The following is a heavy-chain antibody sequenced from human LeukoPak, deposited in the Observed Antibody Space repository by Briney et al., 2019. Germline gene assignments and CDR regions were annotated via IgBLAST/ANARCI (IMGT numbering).Heavy chain of an antibody. CDR3: ARAQLELRFGGATYYMDV. CDR2: TSGSGGST. D-gene: IGHD1-7*01. J-gene: IGHJ6*03. V-gene: IGHV3-23*01. CDR1: GFTFSSYA. Sequence: PGGSLRLACAASGFTFSSYAMSWVRQSPGKGLEWVSATSGSGGSTYYADAVKGRFTISRDNSKNTLYLQLNSLRAEDMAVYYCARAQLELRFGGATYYMDVWGKGTTVTVSS.